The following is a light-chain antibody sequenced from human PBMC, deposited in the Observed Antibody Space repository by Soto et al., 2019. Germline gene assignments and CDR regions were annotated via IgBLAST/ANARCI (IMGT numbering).Light chain of an antibody. J-gene: IGKJ5*01. V-gene: IGKV1-39*01. CDR1: QSISSY. CDR3: QQRNSYPIT. CDR2: AAS. Sequence: IQMTQSPSSRSASVGDRVTITGRARQSISSYLNWYQQKPGKAPKLLIYAASSLHSGVPSRFSGSGSGTEFTLTISSLQAEDFATYYCQQRNSYPITFGQGTRREIK.